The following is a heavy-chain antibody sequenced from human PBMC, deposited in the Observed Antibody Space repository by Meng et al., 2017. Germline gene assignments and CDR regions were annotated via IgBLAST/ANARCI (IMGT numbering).Heavy chain of an antibody. V-gene: IGHV3-21*01. Sequence: VRLVESGGGLVKPGGSLRLSCAASGFTFSSYSMNWVRQAPGKGLERVSSISSSSSYIYYADSVKGRFTISRDNAKNSLYLQMNSLRAEDTAVYYCARGDMWFGDMILPPDYWGQGTLVTVSS. J-gene: IGHJ4*02. CDR2: ISSSSSYI. CDR1: GFTFSSYS. D-gene: IGHD3-10*01. CDR3: ARGDMWFGDMILPPDY.